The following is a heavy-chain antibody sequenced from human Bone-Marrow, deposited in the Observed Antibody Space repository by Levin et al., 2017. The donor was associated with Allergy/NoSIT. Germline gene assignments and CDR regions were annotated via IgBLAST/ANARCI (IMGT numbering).Heavy chain of an antibody. CDR2: TFYRSKWYY. Sequence: SETLSLTCAISGDSVSSDITTWTWIRQSSSRGLEWLGRTFYRSKWYYDYALSVESRITINPDTSKNQFSLHLSSVTPEDTAVYYCARERFISSGKYVLDYWGQGTLVTVSS. V-gene: IGHV6-1*01. J-gene: IGHJ4*02. CDR3: ARERFISSGKYVLDY. CDR1: GDSVSSDITT. D-gene: IGHD6-19*01.